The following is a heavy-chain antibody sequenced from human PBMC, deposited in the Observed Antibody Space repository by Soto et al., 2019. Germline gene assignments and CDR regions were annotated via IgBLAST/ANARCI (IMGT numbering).Heavy chain of an antibody. D-gene: IGHD3-16*02. Sequence: ASGKVSCKASGYTFTGYYMHCVRQAPGQVLEWMGWINPNSGGTNYAQKFQGRVTMTRDTSISTAYMELSRLRSDDTAVYYCAREEYVWGSYRYRYFDYWGQGTLVTVSS. CDR2: INPNSGGT. CDR3: AREEYVWGSYRYRYFDY. V-gene: IGHV1-2*02. J-gene: IGHJ4*02. CDR1: GYTFTGYY.